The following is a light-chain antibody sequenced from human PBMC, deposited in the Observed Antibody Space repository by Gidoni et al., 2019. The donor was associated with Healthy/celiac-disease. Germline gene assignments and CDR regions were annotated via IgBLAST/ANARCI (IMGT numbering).Light chain of an antibody. CDR1: QSVSSSY. V-gene: IGKV3-20*01. CDR2: GAS. CDR3: QQYGSSPLT. J-gene: IGKJ5*01. Sequence: EIVFTQSPGTLSLSPGESATLSCRASQSVSSSYLAWYQQKPGQAPRLLNYGASSRATGIPDRFSGSGSGKDFTLTISRLEPEDFAVYYCQQYGSSPLTFGQGTRLEIK.